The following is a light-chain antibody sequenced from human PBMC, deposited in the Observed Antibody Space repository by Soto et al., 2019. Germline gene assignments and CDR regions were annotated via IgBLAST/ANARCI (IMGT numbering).Light chain of an antibody. J-gene: IGKJ1*01. CDR2: WAS. V-gene: IGKV4-1*01. CDR3: QQYYSTPTWT. Sequence: DILMTQSPDSLAVSLGERATINCKSSQSVLYSSNNKNYLAWYQQKPGQPPKLLFYWASTRESGVPDRISGSGSGTDFTLTISSLQAEDVAVYYCQQYYSTPTWTFGQGTKVEIK. CDR1: QSVLYSSNNKNY.